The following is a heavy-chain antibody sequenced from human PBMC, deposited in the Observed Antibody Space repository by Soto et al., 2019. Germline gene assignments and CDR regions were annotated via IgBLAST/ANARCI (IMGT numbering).Heavy chain of an antibody. V-gene: IGHV1-3*01. D-gene: IGHD1-1*01. CDR3: AKGATGYDY. CDR2: INAVVDTT. Sequence: ASVKVSCKTSGGTFSSYAISWVRQAPGQGLEWMGWINAVVDTTTYSQKFQGRLTITRDTSASTAYMELSSLRSEDTAVYYCAKGATGYDYWGQGTLVTVSS. J-gene: IGHJ4*02. CDR1: GGTFSSYA.